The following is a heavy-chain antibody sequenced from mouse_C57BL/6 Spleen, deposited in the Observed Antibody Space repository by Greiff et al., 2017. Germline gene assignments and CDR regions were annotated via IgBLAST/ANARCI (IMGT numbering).Heavy chain of an antibody. CDR3: AIYDYDETWFAY. J-gene: IGHJ3*01. D-gene: IGHD2-4*01. CDR1: GYTFTSYW. Sequence: QVQLQQPGAELVKPGASVKVSCKASGYTFTSYWMHWVKQRPGQGLEWIGRIHPSDSDTNYNQKFKGKATLTVDKSYSTANMQRSRLTSEDSAVYYCAIYDYDETWFAYWGQGTLVTVSA. CDR2: IHPSDSDT. V-gene: IGHV1-74*01.